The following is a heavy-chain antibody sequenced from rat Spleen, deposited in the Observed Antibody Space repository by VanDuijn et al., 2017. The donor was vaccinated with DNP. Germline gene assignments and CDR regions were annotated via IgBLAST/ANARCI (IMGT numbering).Heavy chain of an antibody. CDR1: GYSITSNY. J-gene: IGHJ2*01. CDR3: ARWTTGFDY. V-gene: IGHV3-1*01. D-gene: IGHD1-4*01. CDR2: ISYSGFT. Sequence: EVQLQESGPGLVKPSQSLSLTCSVTGYSITSNYWGWIRKFPGNKMEWMGYISYSGFTSFSPFLKSRISITRDTSQNQVFLQLSSVTTEDTATYYCARWTTGFDYWGQGVMVTVSS.